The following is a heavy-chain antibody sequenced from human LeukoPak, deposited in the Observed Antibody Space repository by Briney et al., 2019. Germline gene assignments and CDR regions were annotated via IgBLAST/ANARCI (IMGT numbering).Heavy chain of an antibody. CDR1: GFTFSSYW. D-gene: IGHD4-17*01. V-gene: IGHV3-7*05. J-gene: IGHJ4*02. Sequence: PGGSLRLSCAASGFTFSSYWMSWVRQAPGKGLEWVANIKQDGSEKYYVDSLKGRFTISRDNAKNSLYLQMNSLRAEDTALYYCAKIDYGDFHFDYWGQGTLATVSS. CDR2: IKQDGSEK. CDR3: AKIDYGDFHFDY.